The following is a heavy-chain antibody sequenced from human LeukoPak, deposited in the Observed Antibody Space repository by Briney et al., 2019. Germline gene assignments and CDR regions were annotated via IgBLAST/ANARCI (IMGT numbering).Heavy chain of an antibody. D-gene: IGHD5-24*01. J-gene: IGHJ4*01. V-gene: IGHV4-39*07. CDR1: SGSISTSNYY. CDR3: AKLLRDATIYDF. CDR2: IFYSGST. Sequence: SETLSLTCTVSSGSISTSNYYWGWVRQPPGKALEWIGNIFYSGSTYYSPSLKSRVTISLDTSRNQFSLKLNSVTAADTAVYYCAKLLRDATIYDFWGHGALVTVSS.